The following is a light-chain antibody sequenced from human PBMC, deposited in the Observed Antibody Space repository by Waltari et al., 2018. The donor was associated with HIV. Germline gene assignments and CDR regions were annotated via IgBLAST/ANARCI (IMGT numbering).Light chain of an antibody. CDR3: QHYNSASRT. V-gene: IGKV1-27*01. Sequence: DIQMTQFPFSLSVSVGDRVTITCRSTQYIRNYLTWYQQKPGKVPQLLIFAASTLQSGVPSRFSGGGFGTDFTLTINSLQPEDVATYYCQHYNSASRTFGQGTSLEMK. CDR1: QYIRNY. CDR2: AAS. J-gene: IGKJ2*01.